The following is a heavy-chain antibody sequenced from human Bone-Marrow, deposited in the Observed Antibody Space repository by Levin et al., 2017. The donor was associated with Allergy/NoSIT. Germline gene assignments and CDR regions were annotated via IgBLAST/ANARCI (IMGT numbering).Heavy chain of an antibody. CDR1: GFTLGTYA. V-gene: IGHV3-23*01. Sequence: GSLRLSCVGSGFTLGTYAMTWVRQTPGRGLEWVSSMSGSGSKTYYADSVKGRFTVSRDNSKNTLYLQMNSLRVEDPAMYYCAKDGGSAAFRPYYFDYWGQGTLVTVSS. CDR3: AKDGGSAAFRPYYFDY. J-gene: IGHJ4*02. CDR2: MSGSGSKT. D-gene: IGHD6-25*01.